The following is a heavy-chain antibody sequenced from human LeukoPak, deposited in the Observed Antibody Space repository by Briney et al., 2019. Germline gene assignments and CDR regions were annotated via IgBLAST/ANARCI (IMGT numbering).Heavy chain of an antibody. CDR1: GGSISNYY. CDR2: IYYSGST. V-gene: IGHV4-59*08. CDR3: ARRMYGSSLDY. J-gene: IGHJ4*02. D-gene: IGHD6-6*01. Sequence: PSETLSPTCTVSGGSISNYYWSWIRQPPGKGLEWIAFIYYSGSTTYIPSLKSRVTISVDTSKNQFSLKLSSVTAADTAVYYCARRMYGSSLDYWGRGTLVTVSS.